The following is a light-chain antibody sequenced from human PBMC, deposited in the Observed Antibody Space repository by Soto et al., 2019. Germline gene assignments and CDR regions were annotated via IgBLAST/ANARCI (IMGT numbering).Light chain of an antibody. Sequence: EIVLTQSPDTLSLSPGEGATLSCRASQSVSSYLAFYQQKPGQAPRLLIFGASSRATGIPARFSGSGSATEFTLTISILQSEDVAVDYCQHYNYCPLTFGRGTKVDIK. V-gene: IGKV3-15*01. CDR2: GAS. J-gene: IGKJ4*01. CDR3: QHYNYCPLT. CDR1: QSVSSY.